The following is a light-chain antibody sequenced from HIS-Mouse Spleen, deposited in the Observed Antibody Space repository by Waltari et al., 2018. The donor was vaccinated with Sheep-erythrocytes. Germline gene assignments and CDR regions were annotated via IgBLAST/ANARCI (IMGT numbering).Light chain of an antibody. Sequence: EIVLTQSPATLSSSPGDRATLSCRASQSVSSYLAWYQQKPGQAPRLLIYDASTRATGIPARFSGSGSGTDFTLTISSLEPEDFAVYYCQQRSNWPPITFGQGTRLEIK. V-gene: IGKV3-11*01. CDR3: QQRSNWPPIT. J-gene: IGKJ5*01. CDR1: QSVSSY. CDR2: DAS.